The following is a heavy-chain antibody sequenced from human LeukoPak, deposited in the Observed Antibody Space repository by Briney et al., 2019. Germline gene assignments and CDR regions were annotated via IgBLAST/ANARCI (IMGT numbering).Heavy chain of an antibody. CDR1: GFTVSSNY. CDR3: TRRAGAYSHPYDY. D-gene: IGHD4/OR15-4a*01. Sequence: GGSLRLSCAASGFTVSSNYMSWVRQAPGKGLEWVSVIYSGGSTYYADSVKGRFTISRDNSKNTLYLQMNSLRAEDTAVYYCTRRAGAYSHPYDYWGQGTLVTVSS. CDR2: IYSGGST. J-gene: IGHJ4*02. V-gene: IGHV3-53*01.